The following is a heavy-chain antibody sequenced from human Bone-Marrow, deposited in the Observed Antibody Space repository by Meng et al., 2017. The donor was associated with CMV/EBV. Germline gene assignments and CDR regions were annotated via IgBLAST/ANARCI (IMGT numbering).Heavy chain of an antibody. CDR3: AKRGAARVMSRKDYFDY. D-gene: IGHD6-6*01. J-gene: IGHJ4*02. V-gene: IGHV3-23*01. CDR1: GFIFSSYV. CDR2: VSPSGSKT. Sequence: LSLTCAASGFIFSSYVMSWVRQAPGKGLEWVSTVSPSGSKTYYADSMKGRFTVSRDNSKNTVYLQMNSLRVEDTAVYYCAKRGAARVMSRKDYFDYWGQGTLVTVSS.